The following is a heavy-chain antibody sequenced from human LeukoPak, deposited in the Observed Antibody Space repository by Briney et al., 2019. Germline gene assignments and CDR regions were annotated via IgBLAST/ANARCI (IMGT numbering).Heavy chain of an antibody. CDR1: GFTFSSYA. CDR3: AKDRLRSLEWPRGDWFDP. CDR2: ISGSGGST. Sequence: PGGSLRLSCAASGFTFSSYAMSWVRQAPGKGLEWVSAISGSGGSTYYADSVKGRFTISRDNSKNTLYLQMNSLRAEDTAVYYCAKDRLRSLEWPRGDWFDPWGQGTLVTVSS. D-gene: IGHD3-3*01. J-gene: IGHJ5*02. V-gene: IGHV3-23*01.